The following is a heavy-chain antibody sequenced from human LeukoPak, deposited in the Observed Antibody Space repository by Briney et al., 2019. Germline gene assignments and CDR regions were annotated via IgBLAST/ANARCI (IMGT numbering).Heavy chain of an antibody. CDR2: IDAYSGNT. CDR3: ARDLSIRIDY. CDR1: GYTFTSYG. V-gene: IGHV1-18*01. D-gene: IGHD1-14*01. J-gene: IGHJ4*02. Sequence: ASVKVSCKASGYTFTSYGISWVRQAPGQGLEWMGWIDAYSGNTNYAQNFLGRVTLTSDTSTTTAFMELRNLRHDDTAVYYCARDLSIRIDYWGQGTLVTVSS.